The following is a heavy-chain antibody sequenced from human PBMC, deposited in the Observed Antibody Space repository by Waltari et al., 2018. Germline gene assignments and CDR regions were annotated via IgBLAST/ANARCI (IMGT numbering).Heavy chain of an antibody. V-gene: IGHV3-7*01. Sequence: EVQLVESGGGLVQPGWSLRLSCAASGISFSSFWFTWVRQAPGKGLEWVANIKQDGSEEYYVDSVKGRFTISKDNAKNSLYLQMNSLRAEDTAVYFCARERRGQSGWYYFDFWGQGSLVTVSS. J-gene: IGHJ4*02. CDR3: ARERRGQSGWYYFDF. D-gene: IGHD6-19*01. CDR2: IKQDGSEE. CDR1: GISFSSFW.